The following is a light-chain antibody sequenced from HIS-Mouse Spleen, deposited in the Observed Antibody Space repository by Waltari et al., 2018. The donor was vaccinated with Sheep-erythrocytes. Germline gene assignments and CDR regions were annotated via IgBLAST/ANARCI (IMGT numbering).Light chain of an antibody. Sequence: QSALTQPASVSGSPGQSITISCTGTSSDVGSYHLVSWYQQHPGKAPKLMIYEGSKRPSGVSTRVSGAKSGNTASLTISGLQAEDEADYYCCSYAGSSTPWVFGGGTKLTVL. CDR1: SSDVGSYHL. J-gene: IGLJ3*02. CDR2: EGS. CDR3: CSYAGSSTPWV. V-gene: IGLV2-23*01.